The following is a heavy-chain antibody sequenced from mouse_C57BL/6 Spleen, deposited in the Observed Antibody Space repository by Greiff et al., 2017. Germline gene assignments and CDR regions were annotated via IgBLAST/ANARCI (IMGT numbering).Heavy chain of an antibody. D-gene: IGHD1-1*01. V-gene: IGHV1-4*01. CDR1: GYTFTSYT. CDR3: ARSYYGSSPFDY. J-gene: IGHJ2*01. Sequence: VQLQQSGAELARPGASVKMSCKASGYTFTSYTMHWVKQRPGQGLEWIGYINPSSGYTKYNQKFKDKATLTADKSSSTAYMQLSSLTSEDSAVYYCARSYYGSSPFDYWGQGTTLTVSS. CDR2: INPSSGYT.